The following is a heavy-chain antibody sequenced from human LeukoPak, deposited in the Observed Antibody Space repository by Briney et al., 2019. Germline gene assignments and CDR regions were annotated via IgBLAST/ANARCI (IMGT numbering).Heavy chain of an antibody. CDR2: IYYGGST. Sequence: SETLSLTCTVSGGSISTTSYYWGWIRQPPGKGLEWIGSIYYGGSTFYNSSLERRVSMSVYMSTNQFSLKLTSVIAADTAVYYCVRQRADYYYYYMDVWGEGTMVTVS. J-gene: IGHJ6*03. CDR1: GGSISTTSYY. CDR3: VRQRADYYYYYMDV. V-gene: IGHV4-39*01.